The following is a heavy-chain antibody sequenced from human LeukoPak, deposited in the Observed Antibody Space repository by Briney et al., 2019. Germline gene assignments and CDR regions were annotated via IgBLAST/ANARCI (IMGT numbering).Heavy chain of an antibody. CDR1: GFTFTGCH. CDR2: IWYDGSKT. J-gene: IGHJ4*02. D-gene: IGHD4-17*01. Sequence: GGSLRLSCAASGFTFTGCHIYWVRQAPGKGLEWVALIWYDGSKTYYADSVKGRFTVSRDDSKNTLYLQMSSLRAEDTAVYYCAKDSNDYGDYNYFDFWGQGALVTVSS. V-gene: IGHV3-33*06. CDR3: AKDSNDYGDYNYFDF.